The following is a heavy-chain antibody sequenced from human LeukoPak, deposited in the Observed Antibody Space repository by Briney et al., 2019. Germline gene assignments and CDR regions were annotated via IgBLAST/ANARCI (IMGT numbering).Heavy chain of an antibody. Sequence: ASVKVSCKASGYTFTNYYIHWVRQAPGQGLEWMGIINPSGGSISYPQKFQGRVTMTRDTSTSTVYMELSSLRSDDTAVYYCARDLQDTAMVTPKFDSWGQGTLVTVSS. CDR3: ARDLQDTAMVTPKFDS. CDR1: GYTFTNYY. V-gene: IGHV1-46*01. J-gene: IGHJ4*02. D-gene: IGHD5-18*01. CDR2: INPSGGSI.